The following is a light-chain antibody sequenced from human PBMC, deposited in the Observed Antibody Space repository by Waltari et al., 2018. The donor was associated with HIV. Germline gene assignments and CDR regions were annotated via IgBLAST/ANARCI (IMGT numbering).Light chain of an antibody. V-gene: IGKV3-20*01. J-gene: IGKJ1*01. CDR3: HQYGSSPWT. CDR2: GAS. CDR1: PSVTSNS. Sequence: EIVLPQSPGTLSLSPGERATLSCRASPSVTSNSLAWFQQQPGQAPSLPIYGASSRATGTPDRFSAGGSGTDFTLTISGLEPEDFAVYFCHQYGSSPWTFGQGAKVEIK.